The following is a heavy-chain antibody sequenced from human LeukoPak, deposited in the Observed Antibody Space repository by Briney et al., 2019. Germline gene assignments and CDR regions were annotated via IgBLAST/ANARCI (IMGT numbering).Heavy chain of an antibody. CDR3: ARDPPRGYGLDV. CDR1: GGSISNSNW. J-gene: IGHJ6*02. V-gene: IGHV4-4*02. Sequence: SETLSLTCTVSGGSISNSNWWSWVRQTPGKGLEWIGEIYPSGSTNYNPSLKSRVTIPVDKSKNQYSLNLSSVTAADTAVYYCARDPPRGYGLDVWGPGITVTVS. CDR2: IYPSGST.